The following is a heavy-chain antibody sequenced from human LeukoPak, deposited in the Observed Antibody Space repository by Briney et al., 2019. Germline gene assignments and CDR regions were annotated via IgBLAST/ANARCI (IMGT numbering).Heavy chain of an antibody. CDR1: GGSIRSYY. Sequence: SETLSLTCTVSGGSIRSYYWSWIRQPAGKRLEWIGRVHTSGRTKYNPSLESRVTMSIDTSKNQFSLNLSSVTAADTAVYYCARGMSGTVSAGSVWGQGTLVTVSS. J-gene: IGHJ4*02. D-gene: IGHD4-11*01. V-gene: IGHV4-4*07. CDR2: VHTSGRT. CDR3: ARGMSGTVSAGSV.